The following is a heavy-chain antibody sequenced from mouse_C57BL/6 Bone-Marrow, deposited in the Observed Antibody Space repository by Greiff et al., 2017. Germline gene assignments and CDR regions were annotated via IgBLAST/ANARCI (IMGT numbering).Heavy chain of an antibody. V-gene: IGHV5-4*01. J-gene: IGHJ2*01. CDR1: GFTFSSYA. CDR2: ISDGGSYT. Sequence: EVHLVESGGGLVKPGGSLKLSCAASGFTFSSYAMSWVRQTPEKRLEWVATISDGGSYTYYPDNVKGRFTISRDNAKNNLYLQMSHLKSEDTAMYYCARGSLTGRYLDYWGQGTTLTVSS. CDR3: ARGSLTGRYLDY. D-gene: IGHD4-1*01.